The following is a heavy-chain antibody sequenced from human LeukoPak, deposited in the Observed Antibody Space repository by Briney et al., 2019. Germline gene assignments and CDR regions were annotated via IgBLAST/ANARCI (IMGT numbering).Heavy chain of an antibody. J-gene: IGHJ4*02. V-gene: IGHV3-30-3*01. D-gene: IGHD3-22*01. Sequence: GGSLRLSCAASGFTFSSYAMHWVRQAPGKGLEWVAVISYDGSNKYYADSLKGRFTISRDNSKNTLYLQMNSLRAEDTAVYYCARDTYDNGYYFDYWGQGTLVTVSS. CDR2: ISYDGSNK. CDR1: GFTFSSYA. CDR3: ARDTYDNGYYFDY.